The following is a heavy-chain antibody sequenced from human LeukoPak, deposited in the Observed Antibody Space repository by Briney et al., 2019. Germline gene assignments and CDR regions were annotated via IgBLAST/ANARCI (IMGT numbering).Heavy chain of an antibody. V-gene: IGHV3-23*01. J-gene: IGHJ4*02. CDR3: AKGLTAMEVYFDY. CDR1: GFTFSSYA. D-gene: IGHD5-18*01. CDR2: ISGSGGST. Sequence: GGSLRLSCAASGFTFSSYAMSWVRQAPGKGLEWVSAISGSGGSTYYADSVKGRFTISRDNSNNTLYLQMNSLRAEDTAVYYCAKGLTAMEVYFDYWGQGTLVTVSS.